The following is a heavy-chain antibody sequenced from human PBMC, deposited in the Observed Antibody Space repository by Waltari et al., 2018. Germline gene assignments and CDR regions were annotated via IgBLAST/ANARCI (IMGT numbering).Heavy chain of an antibody. CDR3: ARDERYSYGSFDY. CDR1: GFTFSSYS. V-gene: IGHV3-48*01. J-gene: IGHJ4*02. D-gene: IGHD5-18*01. Sequence: EVQLVESGGGLVQPGGSLRLSCAASGFTFSSYSMNWVRQAPGKGLEWVSYISSSSSTIYYADSVKGRVTISRDNAKNSLYLQMNSLRAEDTAVYYCARDERYSYGSFDYWGQGTLVTVSS. CDR2: ISSSSSTI.